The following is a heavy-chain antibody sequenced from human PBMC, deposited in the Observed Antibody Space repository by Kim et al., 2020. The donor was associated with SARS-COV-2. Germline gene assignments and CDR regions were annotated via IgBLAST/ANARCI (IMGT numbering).Heavy chain of an antibody. CDR3: ARRRITMVRGVIDWFDP. J-gene: IGHJ5*02. CDR1: GDSFTSYW. V-gene: IGHV5-51*01. CDR2: IYPGDSDT. Sequence: GESRKTEGKGEGDSFTSYWIGWVRQMPGKGLEWMGIIYPGDSDTRYGPSFQGQVTISADKSISTAYLQWSSLKASDTAMYYCARRRITMVRGVIDWFDPWGQGALVTVSS. D-gene: IGHD3-10*01.